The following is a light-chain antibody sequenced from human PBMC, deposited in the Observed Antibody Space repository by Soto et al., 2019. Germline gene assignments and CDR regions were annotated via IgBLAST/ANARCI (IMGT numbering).Light chain of an antibody. CDR2: ATS. V-gene: IGKV1-12*01. J-gene: IGKJ2*01. CDR1: QGISNW. CDR3: QQANSFPYT. Sequence: DIQMTQSQSSVSASVGDRVTITCRASQGISNWLAWYQQKAGKAPKLLIYATSTLQSGAPSRFRGSGSGTEFTLTISSLQPEDVATYCCQQANSFPYTFGQGTKLEIK.